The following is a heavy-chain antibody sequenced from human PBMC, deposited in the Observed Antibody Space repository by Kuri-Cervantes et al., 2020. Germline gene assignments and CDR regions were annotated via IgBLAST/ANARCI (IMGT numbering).Heavy chain of an antibody. D-gene: IGHD3-9*01. CDR3: ASGYYDSLTGYSDY. V-gene: IGHV4-34*01. J-gene: IGHJ4*02. CDR1: GGSFSGYY. Sequence: GSLRLSCAVYGGSFSGYYWSWIRQPPGKGLEWIGEINHSGSTNYNPSLKSRVTISVDTSKNQFSLKLSSVTAADTAVYYCASGYYDSLTGYSDYWGQGTLVTVSS. CDR2: INHSGST.